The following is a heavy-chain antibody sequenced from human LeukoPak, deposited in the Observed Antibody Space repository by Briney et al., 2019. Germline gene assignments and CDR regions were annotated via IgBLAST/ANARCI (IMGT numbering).Heavy chain of an antibody. CDR3: AKGAEYQGY. J-gene: IGHJ4*02. CDR1: GFTFNTHW. CDR2: IKQDGSEK. V-gene: IGHV3-7*01. Sequence: PGGSLRLSCAASGFTFNTHWMSWVRQAPGKGLEWVANIKQDGSEKYYVDSVKGRFTISRDNAKNSLYLQMNSLRVEDTAVYYCAKGAEYQGYWGQGTLVTVSS. D-gene: IGHD2-2*01.